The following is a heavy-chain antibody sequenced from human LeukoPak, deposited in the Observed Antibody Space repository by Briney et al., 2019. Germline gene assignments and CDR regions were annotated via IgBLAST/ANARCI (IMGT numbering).Heavy chain of an antibody. CDR2: IRSKAYGGTT. CDR1: GFTFGDYA. V-gene: IGHV3-49*04. J-gene: IGHJ4*02. D-gene: IGHD3-3*01. CDR3: TRAFGVVILDY. Sequence: GGSLRLSCTASGFTFGDYAMSWVRQAPGKGLEWVGFIRSKAYGGTTEYAASVKGRFTISRDDSKSIAYLQMNSLKTEDTAVYYCTRAFGVVILDYWGQGTLVTVSS.